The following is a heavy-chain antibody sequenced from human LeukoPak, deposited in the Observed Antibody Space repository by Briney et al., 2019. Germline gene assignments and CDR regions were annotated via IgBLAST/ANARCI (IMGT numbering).Heavy chain of an antibody. Sequence: GGSLRLSCAASGFTFSSYDTHWVRQATGKGLEWVSAIGTAGDTYYPGSVKGRFTISRENAKNSLYLQMNSLRAGDTAVYYCARDKNSYGLDYWGQGTLVTVSS. CDR3: ARDKNSYGLDY. CDR2: IGTAGDT. CDR1: GFTFSSYD. V-gene: IGHV3-13*01. J-gene: IGHJ4*02. D-gene: IGHD5-18*01.